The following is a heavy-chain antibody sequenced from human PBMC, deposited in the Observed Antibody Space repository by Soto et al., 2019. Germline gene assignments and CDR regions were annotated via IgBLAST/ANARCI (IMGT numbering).Heavy chain of an antibody. J-gene: IGHJ6*02. CDR3: ARDLSRPESITISSYYYYYGMDV. CDR1: GGTFSSYA. Sequence: QVQLVQSGAEVKKPGSSVKVSCKASGGTFSSYAISWVRQAPGQGLEWMGGIIPIFGTANYAQKFQGRVTITADESTSTAYMELSSLRSEDTAVYYCARDLSRPESITISSYYYYYGMDVWGQGTTVTVSS. CDR2: IIPIFGTA. D-gene: IGHD3-3*01. V-gene: IGHV1-69*01.